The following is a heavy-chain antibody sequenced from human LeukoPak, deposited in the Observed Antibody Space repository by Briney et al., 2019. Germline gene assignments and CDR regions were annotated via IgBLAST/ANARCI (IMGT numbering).Heavy chain of an antibody. CDR2: INHSGST. Sequence: SETLSLTCAVYGGSFSGYYWSWIRQPPGKGLEWIGEINHSGSTNYNPSLKSRVTISVDTSKNQFSLKLSSVTAADTAVYYCARRTVRGVIRYWGQGTLVSVSS. D-gene: IGHD3-10*01. V-gene: IGHV4-34*01. J-gene: IGHJ4*02. CDR3: ARRTVRGVIRY. CDR1: GGSFSGYY.